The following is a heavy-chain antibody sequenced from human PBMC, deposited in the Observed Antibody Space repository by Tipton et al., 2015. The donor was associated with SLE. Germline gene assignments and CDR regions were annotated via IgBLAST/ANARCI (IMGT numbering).Heavy chain of an antibody. CDR1: GGSIRSSSYY. CDR2: IYYSGST. V-gene: IGHV4-39*07. Sequence: TLSLTCTVSGGSIRSSSYYWGWIRQPPGKGLEWIGSIYYSGSTYYNPSLKSRVTISVDTSKNQFSLKLSSVTAADTAVYYCARAGVTIFVVVEAVYYFMDVWGKGPTVTVSS. D-gene: IGHD3-3*01. J-gene: IGHJ6*03. CDR3: ARAGVTIFVVVEAVYYFMDV.